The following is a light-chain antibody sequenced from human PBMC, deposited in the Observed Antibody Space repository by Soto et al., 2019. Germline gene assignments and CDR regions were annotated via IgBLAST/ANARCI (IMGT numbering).Light chain of an antibody. V-gene: IGLV2-14*01. CDR1: SSDVGGYNY. CDR2: DVS. J-gene: IGLJ3*02. CDR3: SSYTSSSTLV. Sequence: QSALTQPASVSGSPGQSITISCTGTSSDVGGYNYVSWYQQHPGKAPKLMIYDVSNRPSGVSNRFSGSKSGNTASLTISGLQAEDEADYYCSSYTSSSTLVFGGGTMLTV.